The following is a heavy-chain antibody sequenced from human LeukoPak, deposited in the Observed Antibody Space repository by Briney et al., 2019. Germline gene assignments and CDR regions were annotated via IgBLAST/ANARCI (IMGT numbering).Heavy chain of an antibody. J-gene: IGHJ6*03. CDR2: IYHSGST. CDR3: ARQSPWDYYMDV. Sequence: SSETLSLTCAVSGYSISSGYYWGWIRQPPGKGLEWIGSIYHSGSTYYNPSLKSRVTISVDTSKNQFSLKLSSVTAADTAVYCCARQSPWDYYMDVWGKGTTVTVSS. D-gene: IGHD7-27*01. V-gene: IGHV4-38-2*01. CDR1: GYSISSGYY.